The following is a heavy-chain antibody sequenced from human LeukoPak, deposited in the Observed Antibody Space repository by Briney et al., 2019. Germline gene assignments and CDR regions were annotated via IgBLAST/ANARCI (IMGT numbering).Heavy chain of an antibody. D-gene: IGHD6-19*01. CDR1: GGSISSYY. V-gene: IGHV4-59*08. Sequence: PSYTLSLTCTVAGGSISSYYWSWIRKPPGKGQELMGYIYYSWSTNYNPSLKSRVTISVDTSKNQFSLKLSSVTAADTAVYYCARQAVPGEYYFDYWGQGTLVNVSS. J-gene: IGHJ4*02. CDR2: IYYSWST. CDR3: ARQAVPGEYYFDY.